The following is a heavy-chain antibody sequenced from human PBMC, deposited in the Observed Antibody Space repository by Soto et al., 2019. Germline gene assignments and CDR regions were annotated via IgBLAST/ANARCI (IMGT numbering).Heavy chain of an antibody. CDR3: ARELGYCSGGSCYSWTGYYYYMDV. CDR2: ISSSGSTI. V-gene: IGHV3-11*01. J-gene: IGHJ6*03. D-gene: IGHD2-15*01. CDR1: GFTFSDYY. Sequence: GGSLRLSCAASGFTFSDYYMSWIRQAPGKGLEWVSYISSSGSTIYYADSVKGRFTISRDNAKNSLYLQMNSLRAEDTAVYYCARELGYCSGGSCYSWTGYYYYMDVWGKGTTVTVSS.